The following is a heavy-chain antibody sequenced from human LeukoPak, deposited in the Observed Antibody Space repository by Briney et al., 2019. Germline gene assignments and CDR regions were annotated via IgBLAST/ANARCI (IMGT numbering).Heavy chain of an antibody. CDR3: ARDPTPYYYDSSGPGGEY. CDR2: IRQDGVDK. CDR1: GFTLGTYW. J-gene: IGHJ4*02. D-gene: IGHD3-22*01. V-gene: IGHV3-7*01. Sequence: GGSLRLSCAASGFTLGTYWMTWARQAPGRGLEWVANIRQDGVDKYYVDSVKGRFIISRDNAKNSLYLQMNSLRVEDTAVYYCARDPTPYYYDSSGPGGEYWGQGTLVTVSS.